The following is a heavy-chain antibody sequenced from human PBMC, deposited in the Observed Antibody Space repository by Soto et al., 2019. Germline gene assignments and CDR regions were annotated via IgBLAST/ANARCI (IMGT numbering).Heavy chain of an antibody. CDR1: RGSRRDLA. J-gene: IGHJ3*01. Sequence: ASQIMSLTWSVARGSRRDLASSCILQSPEKGVEWIGNIYYSGITLYSPSLKSRVIISLDTSKNEFSLKMTSVTPADTAVYYCARVGQSIAARRAFDVWGQGAMVTV. D-gene: IGHD6-6*01. CDR3: ARVGQSIAARRAFDV. V-gene: IGHV4-59*01. CDR2: IYYSGIT.